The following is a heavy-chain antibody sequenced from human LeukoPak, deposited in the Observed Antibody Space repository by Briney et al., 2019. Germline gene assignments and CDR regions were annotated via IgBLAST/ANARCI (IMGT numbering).Heavy chain of an antibody. CDR3: AGQLGIPYYFDY. V-gene: IGHV3-7*05. CDR1: GFTFSSYW. J-gene: IGHJ4*02. CDR2: KKKDGSEK. Sequence: GGSLRLSCAASGFTFSSYWMSWVRQAPGKGLEWVANKKKDGSEKYYVDSVKGRFTISRDNAKKSLYLQMNSLRAEDTAVYYCAGQLGIPYYFDYWGQGTLVTVSS. D-gene: IGHD7-27*01.